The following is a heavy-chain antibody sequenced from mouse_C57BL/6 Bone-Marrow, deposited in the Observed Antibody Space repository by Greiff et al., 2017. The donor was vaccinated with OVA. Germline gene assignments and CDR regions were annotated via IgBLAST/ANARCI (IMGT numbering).Heavy chain of an antibody. Sequence: QVQLKASAAELVKPGASVQISCTISGYTFTDHSIQWMKQRPEQGLAWIGYIYPRDGSTKYNEKFKGKATLTADKSSITAYMQLNSLTSEDSAVYFCARGYYYGPAGFAYWGQGTRVTVSA. CDR2: IYPRDGST. CDR1: GYTFTDHS. J-gene: IGHJ3*01. D-gene: IGHD1-1*01. V-gene: IGHV1-78*01. CDR3: ARGYYYGPAGFAY.